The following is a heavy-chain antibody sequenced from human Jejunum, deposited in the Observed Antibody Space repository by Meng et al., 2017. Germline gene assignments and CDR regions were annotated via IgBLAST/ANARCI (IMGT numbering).Heavy chain of an antibody. J-gene: IGHJ4*02. CDR1: GYIFKNYA. V-gene: IGHV1-3*04. Sequence: HCAAVVKGPGASVKGSCNASGYIFKNYAMQWVRQAPGQRLDWTGWVNTDNGDTQYSQTFQGRVTITRDTSASTTYMELSSLRSEDTAVYFCARERQTSGEDYWGQGTLVTVSS. CDR3: ARERQTSGEDY. CDR2: VNTDNGDT. D-gene: IGHD2-15*01.